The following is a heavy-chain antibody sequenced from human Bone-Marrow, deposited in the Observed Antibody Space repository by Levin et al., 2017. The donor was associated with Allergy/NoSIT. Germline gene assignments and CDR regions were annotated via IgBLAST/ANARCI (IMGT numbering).Heavy chain of an antibody. D-gene: IGHD2-15*01. J-gene: IGHJ6*02. CDR3: AMTSSFVMVTAAPGGDYYGMDV. Sequence: KISCKASGGALNSYTINWVRQAPGQGLEWMGRIIPNLGVANYAQRFQGRVTFTADKSTTTTFMEMTRLTSEDTAVYYCAMTSSFVMVTAAPGGDYYGMDVWGQGTTVIVSS. V-gene: IGHV1-69*02. CDR2: IIPNLGVA. CDR1: GGALNSYT.